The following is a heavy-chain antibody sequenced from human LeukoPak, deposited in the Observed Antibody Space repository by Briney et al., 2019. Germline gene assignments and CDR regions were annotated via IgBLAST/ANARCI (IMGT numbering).Heavy chain of an antibody. CDR2: ISWDGGST. CDR3: AKGARDYYGMDV. V-gene: IGHV3-43*01. Sequence: GGSLRLSCAASGFTLDDYTMHWVRQAPGKGLEWVSLISWDGGSTYYADSVKGRFTISRDNSKNSLYLQMNSLRTEDTALYYCAKGARDYYGMDVWGQGTTVTVSS. D-gene: IGHD6-6*01. J-gene: IGHJ6*02. CDR1: GFTLDDYT.